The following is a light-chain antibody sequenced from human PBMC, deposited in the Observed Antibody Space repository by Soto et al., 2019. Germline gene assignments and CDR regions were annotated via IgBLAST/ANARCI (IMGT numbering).Light chain of an antibody. Sequence: DIQMTQSPSSLSAFLGDRVTITCRASQGISDYLVWYQQKPGKVPKLLIYAASTLQSGVPPRFSGTGSGTDFTLTISSLQSEDVATYYCQNYYSAPFTFGLGTKVDIK. CDR1: QGISDY. J-gene: IGKJ3*01. CDR3: QNYYSAPFT. V-gene: IGKV1-27*01. CDR2: AAS.